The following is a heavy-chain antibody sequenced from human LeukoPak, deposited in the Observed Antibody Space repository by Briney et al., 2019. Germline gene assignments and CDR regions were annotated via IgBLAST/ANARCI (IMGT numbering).Heavy chain of an antibody. D-gene: IGHD1-26*01. CDR3: ARFSGSYVPLNYYYYYYMDV. CDR2: IIPIFGTA. J-gene: IGHJ6*03. CDR1: GYTFTSYG. Sequence: SVKVSCKASGYTFTSYGISWVRQAPGQGLEWMGGIIPIFGTANYAQKFQGRVTITADESTSTAYMELSSLRSEDTAVYYCARFSGSYVPLNYYYYYYMDVWGKGTTVTVSS. V-gene: IGHV1-69*13.